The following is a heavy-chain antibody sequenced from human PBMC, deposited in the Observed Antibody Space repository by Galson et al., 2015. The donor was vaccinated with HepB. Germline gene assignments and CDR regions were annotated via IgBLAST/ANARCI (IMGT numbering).Heavy chain of an antibody. CDR1: GGTLSSYA. CDR3: ARDRGYNGNYAPGYYYYMDV. Sequence: SVKVSCKASGGTLSSYAISWVRQAPGQGLEWMGGIIPIFGTANYAQKFQGSVTITADEATSTAYMELSSLRSEDTAVYYCARDRGYNGNYAPGYYYYMDVLGNGTTVTVSS. J-gene: IGHJ6*03. D-gene: IGHD1-7*01. V-gene: IGHV1-69*13. CDR2: IIPIFGTA.